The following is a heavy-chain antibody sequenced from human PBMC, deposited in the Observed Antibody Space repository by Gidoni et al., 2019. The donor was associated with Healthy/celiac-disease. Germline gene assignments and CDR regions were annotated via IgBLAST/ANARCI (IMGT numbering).Heavy chain of an antibody. CDR1: GGTFSSYA. D-gene: IGHD2-15*01. CDR3: ARSNKYCSGRGSEAFFVCYFDY. V-gene: IGHV1-69*01. CDR2: IIPIFGTA. Sequence: EQLVQSGAEVKKPGSSVKVPCKASGGTFSSYALSWVRQAPGQGLEWMGGIIPIFGTANSAQKFQGRVTITADESTSTAYMELSSLRSEDTAVYYCARSNKYCSGRGSEAFFVCYFDYWGQGTLVTVSS. J-gene: IGHJ4*02.